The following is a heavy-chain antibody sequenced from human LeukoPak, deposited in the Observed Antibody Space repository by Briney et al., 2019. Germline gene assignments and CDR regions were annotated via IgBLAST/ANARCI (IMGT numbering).Heavy chain of an antibody. CDR1: RFTFSGSA. Sequence: GGSLRLSCAASRFTFSGSAMHWVRQASGKGLEWVGRIRSKANSYATAYAASVKGRFTISRDDSKNTAYLQMNSLKTEHTAVYYCTSSQAAAGPFDYWGQGTLVTVSS. V-gene: IGHV3-73*01. CDR2: IRSKANSYAT. D-gene: IGHD6-13*01. J-gene: IGHJ4*02. CDR3: TSSQAAAGPFDY.